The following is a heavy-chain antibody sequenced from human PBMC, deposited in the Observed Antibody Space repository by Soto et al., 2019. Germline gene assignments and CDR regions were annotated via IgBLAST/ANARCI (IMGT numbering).Heavy chain of an antibody. CDR2: VSYDGDNE. CDR1: GFTFSNYA. Sequence: WGSLRLSCAASGFTFSNYAMHWVRQAPGKGLEWVAIVSYDGDNEYYADSVRGRFFISRDNSRNTLYLQTSSLRHEDTAVYYCARRGPGTYFDYWGQGTLVTVSS. J-gene: IGHJ4*02. CDR3: ARRGPGTYFDY. V-gene: IGHV3-30*03. D-gene: IGHD6-13*01.